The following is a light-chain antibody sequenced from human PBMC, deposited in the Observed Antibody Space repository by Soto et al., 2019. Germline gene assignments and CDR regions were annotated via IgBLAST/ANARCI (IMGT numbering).Light chain of an antibody. Sequence: QSVLTQPASVSGSPGQSITISCTGTNSDIGGFPYVSWYQQHPGKAPKLMIYEVSNRPSGVSNRFSGSKSGNTASLTISGLQAEDEADYYCTSYTGSTTVLFGGGTKLTVL. CDR2: EVS. CDR1: NSDIGGFPY. CDR3: TSYTGSTTVL. V-gene: IGLV2-14*01. J-gene: IGLJ2*01.